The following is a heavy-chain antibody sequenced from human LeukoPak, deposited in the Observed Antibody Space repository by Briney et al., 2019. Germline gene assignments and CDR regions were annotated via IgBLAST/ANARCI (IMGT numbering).Heavy chain of an antibody. CDR3: AKRVERTFDY. Sequence: GGSLRLPCVASGFTFSFYTMNWVRQAPGKGLEWVSSISDSGSTFYADSVKGRFTISRDNSRNTLYLQMNSLRAEDTAVYYCAKRVERTFDYWGQGTLVTVSS. J-gene: IGHJ4*02. D-gene: IGHD6-25*01. CDR1: GFTFSFYT. V-gene: IGHV3-23*01. CDR2: ISDSGST.